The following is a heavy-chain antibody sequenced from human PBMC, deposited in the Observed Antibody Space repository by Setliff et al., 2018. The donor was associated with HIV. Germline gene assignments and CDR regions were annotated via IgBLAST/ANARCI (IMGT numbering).Heavy chain of an antibody. V-gene: IGHV3-48*01. J-gene: IGHJ4*02. CDR1: GFTFSSYS. CDR3: ARRVYCSSTTCFDS. D-gene: IGHD2-2*01. CDR2: ISSSSSII. Sequence: GGSLRLSCAASGFTFSSYSMNWVRQAPGKGLEWVSYISSSSSIIYYADSVKGRFTISRDNARNSLYLQMNSLRAEDTAVYYCARRVYCSSTTCFDSWGQGTLVTVSS.